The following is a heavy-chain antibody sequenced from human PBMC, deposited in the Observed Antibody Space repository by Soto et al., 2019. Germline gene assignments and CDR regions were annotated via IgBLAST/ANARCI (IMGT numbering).Heavy chain of an antibody. D-gene: IGHD3-3*01. J-gene: IGHJ6*02. CDR2: IWYDGSNK. CDR1: GFTFSSYG. CDR3: ARDGYDFWSGYYRYYYYGMDV. V-gene: IGHV3-33*01. Sequence: GGSLRLSCAASGFTFSSYGMHWVRQAPGKGLEWVAVIWYDGSNKYYADSVKGRFTISRDNSKNTLYLQMNSLRAEDTAVYYCARDGYDFWSGYYRYYYYGMDVWGQGTTVTVSS.